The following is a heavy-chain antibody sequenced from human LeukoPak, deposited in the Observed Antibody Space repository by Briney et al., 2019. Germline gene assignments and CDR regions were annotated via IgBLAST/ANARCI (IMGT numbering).Heavy chain of an antibody. CDR2: IYHSGST. V-gene: IGHV4-30-2*01. CDR1: GGSISSGGYS. CDR3: ARGSRIVVDAFDI. D-gene: IGHD3-22*01. J-gene: IGHJ3*02. Sequence: SETLSLTCTVSGGSISSGGYSWSWIRQPPGKGLEWIGYIYHSGSTYYNPSLKSRVTISVDRSKNRFSLKLSSVTAADTAVYYCARGSRIVVDAFDIWGQGTMVTVSS.